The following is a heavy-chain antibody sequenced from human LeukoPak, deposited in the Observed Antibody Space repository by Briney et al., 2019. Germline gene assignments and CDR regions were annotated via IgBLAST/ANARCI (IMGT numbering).Heavy chain of an antibody. Sequence: GGSLRLSCAASGFTFSSYAMSWVRPAPGKGLEWVSAISGSGGSTYYADSVKGRFTISRDNSKNTLYLQMNSLRAEDTAVYYCAKDPLVSGSYDGYWGQGTLVAVSS. V-gene: IGHV3-23*01. CDR3: AKDPLVSGSYDGY. CDR2: ISGSGGST. D-gene: IGHD1-26*01. CDR1: GFTFSSYA. J-gene: IGHJ4*02.